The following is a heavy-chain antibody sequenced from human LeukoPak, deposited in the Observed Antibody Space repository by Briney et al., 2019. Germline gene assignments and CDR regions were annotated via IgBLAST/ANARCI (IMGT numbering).Heavy chain of an antibody. V-gene: IGHV3-23*01. J-gene: IGHJ4*02. CDR3: ARELDF. CDR1: GFTFSSQA. CDR2: ISGGGDST. Sequence: GGSLRLSCAASGFTFSSQAMSWLRQAPGKGLEWVSVISGGGDSTYYADSVKGRFTISRDNSKNTVYLQMNSLRAEDTAVYYCARELDFWGQGTLVTVSS.